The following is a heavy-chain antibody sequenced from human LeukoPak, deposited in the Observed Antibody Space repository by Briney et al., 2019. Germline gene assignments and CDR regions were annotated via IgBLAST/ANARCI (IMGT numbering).Heavy chain of an antibody. CDR2: INEDGSVK. D-gene: IGHD1-26*01. V-gene: IGHV3-7*05. CDR3: ARDLGASQHLSWFGP. CDR1: GFTFSNYC. Sequence: PGGSLRLSCAASGFTFSNYCMSWVRQAPGKGLEWVGNINEDGSVKYYVDSVKGRFTISRDNAKNSLYLQMNSLRAEDTAVYYCARDLGASQHLSWFGPWGQGTLVTASS. J-gene: IGHJ5*02.